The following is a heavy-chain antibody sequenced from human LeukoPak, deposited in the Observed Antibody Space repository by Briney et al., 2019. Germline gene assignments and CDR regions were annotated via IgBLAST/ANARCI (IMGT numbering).Heavy chain of an antibody. V-gene: IGHV1-8*01. CDR1: AYTFTSHD. CDR2: MKPNSGNT. J-gene: IGHJ4*02. D-gene: IGHD1-26*01. Sequence: ASVKVPCKAPAYTFTSHDINWVRQATGQGLEWMGWMKPNSGNTDYAQKFQGRLTMTRNTSISTAYMELRSLSSEDTAVYYCATSSGSYSPFDYWGQGTLVTVSS. CDR3: ATSSGSYSPFDY.